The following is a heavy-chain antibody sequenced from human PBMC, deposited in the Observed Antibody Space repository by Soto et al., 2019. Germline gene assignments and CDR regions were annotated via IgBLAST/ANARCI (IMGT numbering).Heavy chain of an antibody. CDR3: ARRVGGYNWFDP. CDR1: GGSISSGDYY. V-gene: IGHV4-30-4*01. D-gene: IGHD2-2*01. Sequence: QVQLQESGPGLVKPSQTLSLTCTVCGGSISSGDYYWSWIRQPPGKGLEWIGYIYYSGSTYYNPSLKSRVTLSVDTSKNQFSLKLSSVTAADTAVYYCARRVGGYNWFDPWGQGTLVTVSS. J-gene: IGHJ5*02. CDR2: IYYSGST.